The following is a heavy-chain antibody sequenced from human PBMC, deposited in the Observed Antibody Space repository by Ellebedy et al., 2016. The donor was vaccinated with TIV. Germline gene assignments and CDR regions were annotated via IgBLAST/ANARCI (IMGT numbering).Heavy chain of an antibody. D-gene: IGHD2/OR15-2a*01. V-gene: IGHV3-21*01. J-gene: IGHJ4*02. CDR3: VRDGNSWPIGS. CDR1: GFPFSSWS. CDR2: ISHSGTNT. Sequence: GGSLRLXXAASGFPFSSWSMNWVRQAPGKGLEWVSAISHSGTNTYYADSLKGRFTISRDNANNSLFLQMNSLRVEDTAVYFCVRDGNSWPIGSWGQGTLVTVSS.